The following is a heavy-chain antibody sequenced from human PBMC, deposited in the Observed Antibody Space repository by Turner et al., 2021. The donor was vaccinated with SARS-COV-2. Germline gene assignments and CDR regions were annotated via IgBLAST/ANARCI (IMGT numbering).Heavy chain of an antibody. J-gene: IGHJ4*02. Sequence: QLQLQESGPGLVKPSETLSLTSSVSGGSISSSSYYCGWIRQPPGKGLEWIGSIYYSGSTYYNPSLKSRVTISVDTSKNQFSLKLSSVTAADTAVYYCASPDTAMVTWPQGFDYWGQGTLVTVSS. CDR3: ASPDTAMVTWPQGFDY. CDR1: GGSISSSSYY. D-gene: IGHD5-18*01. V-gene: IGHV4-39*01. CDR2: IYYSGST.